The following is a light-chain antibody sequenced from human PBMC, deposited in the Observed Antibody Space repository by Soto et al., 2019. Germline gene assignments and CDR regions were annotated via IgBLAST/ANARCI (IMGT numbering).Light chain of an antibody. CDR2: DNN. Sequence: QSVLTQPPSVSAAPGQKVTISCSGSSSNIGNNYVSWYQQLPGTAPKLLIYDNNKRPSGIPDRFSGSKSGTSATLGITGLQTGDEADYYCGTWDSSLSAWPAYVVFGGGTKVTVL. CDR1: SSNIGNNY. V-gene: IGLV1-51*01. CDR3: GTWDSSLSAWPAYVV. J-gene: IGLJ2*01.